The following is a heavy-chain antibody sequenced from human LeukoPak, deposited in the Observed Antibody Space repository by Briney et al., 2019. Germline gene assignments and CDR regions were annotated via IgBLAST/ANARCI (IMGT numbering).Heavy chain of an antibody. D-gene: IGHD3-9*01. CDR3: ASEADLYYDILTGYLDY. CDR2: ISSSSSTI. V-gene: IGHV3-48*04. Sequence: GGSLRLSCAASGFTFSSYSMNWVRQAPGKGLEWVSYISSSSSTIYYADSVKGRFTISRDNAKNSLYLQMNSLRAEDTAVYYCASEADLYYDILTGYLDYWGQGTLVTVSS. CDR1: GFTFSSYS. J-gene: IGHJ4*02.